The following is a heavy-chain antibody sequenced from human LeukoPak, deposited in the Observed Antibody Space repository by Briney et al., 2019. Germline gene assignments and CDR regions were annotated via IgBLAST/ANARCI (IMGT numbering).Heavy chain of an antibody. J-gene: IGHJ6*02. CDR3: ANQNGGCDSSGYYWDYYYYGMDV. V-gene: IGHV3-23*01. D-gene: IGHD3-22*01. Sequence: GGSLRLSCAASGFTFSSYAMSWVRQAPGKGLEWVSAISGSGGSTYYADSVKGRFTISRDNSKNTLYLQMNSLRAEDTAVYYCANQNGGCDSSGYYWDYYYYGMDVWGQGTTVTVSS. CDR2: ISGSGGST. CDR1: GFTFSSYA.